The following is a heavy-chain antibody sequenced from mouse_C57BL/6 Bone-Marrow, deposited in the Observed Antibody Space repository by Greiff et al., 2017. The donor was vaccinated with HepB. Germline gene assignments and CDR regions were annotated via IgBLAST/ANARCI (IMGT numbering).Heavy chain of an antibody. CDR1: GYSFTDYN. D-gene: IGHD3-2*02. CDR2: INPNYGTT. Sequence: EVQLQQSGPELVKPGASVKISCKASGYSFTDYNMNWVKQSNGKSLEWIGVINPNYGTTSYNQKFKDKATLTVDQSSSTAYMQLNSLTSEDSAVYYCAREGRQLRLRAMDYWGQGTSVTVSS. J-gene: IGHJ4*01. CDR3: AREGRQLRLRAMDY. V-gene: IGHV1-39*01.